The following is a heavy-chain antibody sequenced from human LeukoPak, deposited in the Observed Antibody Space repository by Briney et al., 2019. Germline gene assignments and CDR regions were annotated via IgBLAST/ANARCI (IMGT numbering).Heavy chain of an antibody. V-gene: IGHV1-24*01. J-gene: IGHJ4*02. Sequence: ASVKVSCKVSGYTLTELSMHWVRQAPGEALEWMGGFDPENGETIYAQKFQGRVTMTEDTSTDTAYMELSSLRSEDTAVYYCATPPRYSGYDLVYWGQGTLVTVSS. CDR1: GYTLTELS. CDR3: ATPPRYSGYDLVY. CDR2: FDPENGET. D-gene: IGHD5-12*01.